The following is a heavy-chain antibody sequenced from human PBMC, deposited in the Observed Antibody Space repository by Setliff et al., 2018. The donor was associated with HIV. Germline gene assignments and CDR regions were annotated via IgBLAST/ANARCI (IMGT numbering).Heavy chain of an antibody. V-gene: IGHV3-23*01. J-gene: IGHJ5*02. D-gene: IGHD5-18*01. CDR2: ISGSGGTT. CDR3: AALKGYSYGRGCFDP. CDR1: GFTFSSYA. Sequence: GESLKISCAASGFTFSSYAMSWVRQAPGKGLEWVSVISGSGGTTYYADSVKGRFTISRDNSKNTVFLQMNSLRGEDTAVYYCAALKGYSYGRGCFDPWGQGTLVTVS.